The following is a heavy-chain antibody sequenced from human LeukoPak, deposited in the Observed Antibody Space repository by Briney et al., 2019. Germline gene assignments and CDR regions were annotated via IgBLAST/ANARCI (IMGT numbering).Heavy chain of an antibody. CDR1: GGSISSYY. V-gene: IGHV4-59*08. Sequence: SSETLSLTCTVSGGSISSYYWSWIRQPPGKGLEWVGYIYYSGSTNYNPSLKSRVTISVDTSKNQFSLKLSSVTAADTAVYYCATTNAVLLWFGELRRDYYYMDVWGKGTTVTVSS. CDR3: ATTNAVLLWFGELRRDYYYMDV. J-gene: IGHJ6*03. CDR2: IYYSGST. D-gene: IGHD3-10*01.